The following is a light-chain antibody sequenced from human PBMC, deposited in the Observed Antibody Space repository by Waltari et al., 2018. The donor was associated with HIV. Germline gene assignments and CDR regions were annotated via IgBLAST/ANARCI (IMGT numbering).Light chain of an antibody. V-gene: IGKV3-11*01. Sequence: EIVLTQSPASLSLSPGERATLSCRASEYIEHSLVWYQQKPGQSPRLVIYDAAKRASDIPTRFTGSGFGTDFTLTIDSMEAEDFTLYFCQQRRAFPPTFGGGSKVE. CDR3: QQRRAFPPT. CDR1: EYIEHS. CDR2: DAA. J-gene: IGKJ4*01.